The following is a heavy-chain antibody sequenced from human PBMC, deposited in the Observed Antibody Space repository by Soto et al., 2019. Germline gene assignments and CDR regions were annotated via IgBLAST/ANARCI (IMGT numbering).Heavy chain of an antibody. CDR1: GFTFTSYG. J-gene: IGHJ6*02. CDR2: ISIYNDNT. D-gene: IGHD3-10*01. V-gene: IGHV1-18*04. CDR3: ARETYYFGSGTYDDGMDV. Sequence: ASVKVSCKASGFTFTSYGISWVRQAPGQGLEWMAWISIYNDNTKYAQKFQGRITMTTDTSTSTAYMELRSLRSDDTAVYYCARETYYFGSGTYDDGMDVWGQGTTITVSS.